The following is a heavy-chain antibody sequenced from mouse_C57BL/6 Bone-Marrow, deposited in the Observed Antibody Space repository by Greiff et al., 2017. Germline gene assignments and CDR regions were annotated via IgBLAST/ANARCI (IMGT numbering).Heavy chain of an antibody. Sequence: VHVKQSGPELVKPGASVKISCKASGYSFTDYNMNWVKQSNGKSLEWIGVINPNYGTTSYNQKFKGKATLTVDQSSSTAYMQLNSLTSEDSAVDYCARSVLGSYAMDYWGQGTSVTVSS. CDR1: GYSFTDYN. CDR2: INPNYGTT. D-gene: IGHD4-1*01. CDR3: ARSVLGSYAMDY. J-gene: IGHJ4*01. V-gene: IGHV1-39*01.